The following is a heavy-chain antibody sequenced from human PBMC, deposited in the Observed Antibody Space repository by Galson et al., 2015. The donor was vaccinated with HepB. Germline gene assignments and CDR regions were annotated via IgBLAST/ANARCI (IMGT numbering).Heavy chain of an antibody. D-gene: IGHD3-3*01. Sequence: SLRLSCAASGFTFSNHAVHWVRQAPGKGLEWVAVISYDGSGENYADSVKGRFTVSRDNSKNTFSLQMNALSAEDTALYYCARQVRILEWLFLGYYMDVWGKGPTVIVSS. V-gene: IGHV3-30*04. J-gene: IGHJ6*03. CDR1: GFTFSNHA. CDR2: ISYDGSGE. CDR3: ARQVRILEWLFLGYYMDV.